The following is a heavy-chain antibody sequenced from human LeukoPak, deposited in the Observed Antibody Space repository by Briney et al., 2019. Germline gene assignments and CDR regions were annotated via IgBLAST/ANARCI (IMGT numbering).Heavy chain of an antibody. D-gene: IGHD3-9*01. CDR2: ISAYNGNT. J-gene: IGHJ4*02. Sequence: GASVKVSFTASGYTFTSYGISWVRQAPGQGLEWMGWISAYNGNTNYAQKLQGRVTMTTDTSTSTAYMELRSLRSDDTAVYYCARDLGYYDILTGYSPYYFDYWGQGTLVTVSS. CDR3: ARDLGYYDILTGYSPYYFDY. V-gene: IGHV1-18*04. CDR1: GYTFTSYG.